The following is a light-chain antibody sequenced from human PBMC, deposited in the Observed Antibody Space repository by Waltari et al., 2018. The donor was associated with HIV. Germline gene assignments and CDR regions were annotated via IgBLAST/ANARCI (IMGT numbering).Light chain of an antibody. CDR1: SSNIGDNA. CDR3: ATLDDSLNGPV. CDR2: SNN. V-gene: IGLV1-44*01. Sequence: QSVLTQPPSVSGTPGQRVTISCSGSSSNIGDNAVSWYQQFPGTAPKLLIYSNNQRPSGLPDRFSGSKSGTSASLAISGLQSEDEADYYCATLDDSLNGPVFGGGTKVTVL. J-gene: IGLJ2*01.